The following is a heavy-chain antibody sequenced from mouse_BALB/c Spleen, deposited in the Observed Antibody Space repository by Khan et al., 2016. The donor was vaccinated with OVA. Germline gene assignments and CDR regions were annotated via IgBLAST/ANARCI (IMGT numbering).Heavy chain of an antibody. V-gene: IGHV14-1*02. CDR1: DFNIKAYY. J-gene: IGHJ3*01. CDR3: ARAGYSAWFAY. CDR2: IDPENGET. Sequence: EVQLQESGAELVRPGALVKLSCKASDFNIKAYYMHWVKQRPEQGLEWIGWIDPENGETVYDPKFQGKAIMTADTSSNTAYLQLSSLTSEDTAVYYCARAGYSAWFAYWGQGTLVTVSA.